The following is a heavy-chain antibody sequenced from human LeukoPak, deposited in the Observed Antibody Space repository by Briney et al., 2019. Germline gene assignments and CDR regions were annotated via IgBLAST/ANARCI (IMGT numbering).Heavy chain of an antibody. D-gene: IGHD6-6*01. CDR3: ARQYSSSPNWFDP. V-gene: IGHV3-7*01. CDR2: IKQDESEK. Sequence: GGSLRLSCEASGLIFSIYWMSWVRQAPGEGLEWVANIKQDESEKYCVASVRGRFTISRDNAKNSLYLQMNSLRAEDTAVYYCARQYSSSPNWFDPWGQGTLVTVSS. CDR1: GLIFSIYW. J-gene: IGHJ5*02.